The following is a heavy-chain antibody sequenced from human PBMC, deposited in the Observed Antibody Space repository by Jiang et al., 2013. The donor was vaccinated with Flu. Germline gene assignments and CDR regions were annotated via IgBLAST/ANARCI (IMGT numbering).Heavy chain of an antibody. D-gene: IGHD3-3*01. CDR3: ARATALWSGYSGYFDS. V-gene: IGHV4-34*01. CDR1: GGSFGDYY. CDR2: VNHSGTT. J-gene: IGHJ4*02. Sequence: LLKPSETLSLTCAVSGGSFGDYYWTWVRQSPGKGLEWIGEVNHSGTTNYNPSLDSRVTISLDTSRNQLSLKLTSVTAADTALYYCARATALWSGYSGYFDSWGQGTLVTVSS.